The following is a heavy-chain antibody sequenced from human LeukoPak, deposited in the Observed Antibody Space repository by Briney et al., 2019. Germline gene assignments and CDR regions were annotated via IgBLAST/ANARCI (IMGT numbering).Heavy chain of an antibody. CDR1: GYSFTSYG. CDR3: ARQYSSSWGDAFDI. Sequence: GESLKISCKGSGYSFTSYGISWVRQAPGQGLEWMGWISAYNGNTNYAQKLQGRVTMTTDTSTSTAYMELRSLRSDDTAVYYCARQYSSSWGDAFDIWGQGTMVTVSS. D-gene: IGHD6-13*01. V-gene: IGHV1-18*01. CDR2: ISAYNGNT. J-gene: IGHJ3*02.